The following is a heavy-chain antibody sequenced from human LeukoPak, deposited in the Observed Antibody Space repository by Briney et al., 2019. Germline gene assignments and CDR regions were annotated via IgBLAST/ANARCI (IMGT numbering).Heavy chain of an antibody. Sequence: GGSLRLSCAASGFTFSSYWMSWVRQAPGKGLEWVANIKQDGSEKYYADSVKGRFTISRDNAKNSLYLQMNSLRAEDTAVYYCARDSTIISSSWLNWFDPWGQGTLVTVSS. CDR2: IKQDGSEK. D-gene: IGHD6-13*01. CDR1: GFTFSSYW. CDR3: ARDSTIISSSWLNWFDP. V-gene: IGHV3-7*01. J-gene: IGHJ5*02.